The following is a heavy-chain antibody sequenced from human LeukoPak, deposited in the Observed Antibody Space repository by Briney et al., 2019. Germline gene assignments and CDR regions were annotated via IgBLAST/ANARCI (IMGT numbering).Heavy chain of an antibody. CDR2: TDRDGSSP. CDR1: GFTFSNYW. Sequence: GGSLRLSCAASGFTFSNYWMHWVRQAPGKGLVWVSHTDRDGSSPSYADSVKGRFTISRDNAKNTLYLQKNSLRAEDTAVYFCARGEGWYCSSTSCYTHWFDPWGQGTLVTVSS. J-gene: IGHJ5*02. D-gene: IGHD2-2*02. V-gene: IGHV3-74*01. CDR3: ARGEGWYCSSTSCYTHWFDP.